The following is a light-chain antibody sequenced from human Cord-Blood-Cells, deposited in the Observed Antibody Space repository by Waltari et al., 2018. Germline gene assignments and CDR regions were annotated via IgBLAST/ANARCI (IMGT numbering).Light chain of an antibody. CDR1: QSVSSY. CDR2: DAS. Sequence: EIVFTQPPATLSLSPGERATLSCRASQSVSSYLAWYQQKPGQAPRLLIYDASNRATGIPARFSGSGSGTDFTLTISSLEPEDFAVYYCQQRSNWWTFGQGTKVEIK. CDR3: QQRSNWWT. J-gene: IGKJ1*01. V-gene: IGKV3-11*01.